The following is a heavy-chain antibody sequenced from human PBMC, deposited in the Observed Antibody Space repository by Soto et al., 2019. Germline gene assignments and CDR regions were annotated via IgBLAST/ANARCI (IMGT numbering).Heavy chain of an antibody. D-gene: IGHD6-13*01. Sequence: ASVKVSCKASGYTFTSYYMHWVRQAPGQGLEWMGIINPSGGSTSYAQKFQGRVTMTRDTSTSTVYMELSSLRSEDTAVYYCARERPIAAAILYYYGMDVWGQGTTVTVSS. J-gene: IGHJ6*02. CDR3: ARERPIAAAILYYYGMDV. V-gene: IGHV1-46*01. CDR1: GYTFTSYY. CDR2: INPSGGST.